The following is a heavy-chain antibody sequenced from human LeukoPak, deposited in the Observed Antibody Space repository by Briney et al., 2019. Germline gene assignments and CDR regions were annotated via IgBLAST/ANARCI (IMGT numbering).Heavy chain of an antibody. J-gene: IGHJ4*02. D-gene: IGHD3-22*01. Sequence: GESLKISCKTSGYSFTSHWIGWVRQMPGKGLESMGVIYPSDSDTRYSPSFQGQVTISADKSISTAYLQWSSLKASDTAMYYCARTDSSGLKNDYWGQGTLVTVSS. CDR1: GYSFTSHW. V-gene: IGHV5-51*01. CDR3: ARTDSSGLKNDY. CDR2: IYPSDSDT.